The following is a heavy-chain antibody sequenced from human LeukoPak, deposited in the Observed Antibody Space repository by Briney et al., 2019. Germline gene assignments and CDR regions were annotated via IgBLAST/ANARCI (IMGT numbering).Heavy chain of an antibody. Sequence: ASVKVSCKPSGYTFTSYYMHWVRQAPGQGLEWMGIINPSGGSTSYAQKFQGRVTMTRDTSTSTVYMELSSLRSEDTAVYYCARKSGNYYDSSGYGLDWGQGTLVTVSS. CDR2: INPSGGST. CDR3: ARKSGNYYDSSGYGLD. J-gene: IGHJ4*02. V-gene: IGHV1-46*01. D-gene: IGHD3-22*01. CDR1: GYTFTSYY.